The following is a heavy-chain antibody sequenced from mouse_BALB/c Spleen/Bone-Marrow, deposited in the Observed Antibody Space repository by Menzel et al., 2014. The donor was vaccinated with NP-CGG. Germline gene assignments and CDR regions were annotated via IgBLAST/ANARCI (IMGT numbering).Heavy chain of an antibody. J-gene: IGHJ3*01. V-gene: IGHV1-39*01. CDR2: IYPYYGGT. D-gene: IGHD3-1*01. CDR3: AITARATLAWFAY. CDR1: GYSFTGYN. Sequence: EVQLQQSGPELEKPGASVKISCKASGYSFTGYNMNWVKQSNGKSLEWIGDIYPYYGGTSYNQKFKGKATLTVDKPSSKAYMHVKSLTSEDSAVYFCAITARATLAWFAYWGQGTLVTVSA.